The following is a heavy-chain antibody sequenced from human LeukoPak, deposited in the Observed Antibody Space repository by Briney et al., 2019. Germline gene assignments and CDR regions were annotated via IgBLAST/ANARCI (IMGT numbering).Heavy chain of an antibody. V-gene: IGHV3-23*01. CDR2: ISGSGGST. CDR1: GFTFSSYA. Sequence: GGSLRLFCAASGFTFSSYAMSWVRQAPGKGLEWVSAISGSGGSTYYADSVKGRFTISRDNSKNTLYLQMNSLRAEDTAVYYCARLGDTSGYSTFDDWGQGILVTVSS. D-gene: IGHD3-22*01. CDR3: ARLGDTSGYSTFDD. J-gene: IGHJ4*02.